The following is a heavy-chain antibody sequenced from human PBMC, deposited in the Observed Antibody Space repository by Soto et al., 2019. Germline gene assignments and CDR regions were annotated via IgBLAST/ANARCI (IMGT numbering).Heavy chain of an antibody. Sequence: PGGSLRLSCAASGFTFSSYAMSWVRQAPGKGLEWVSAISGSGGSTYYADSVKGRFTISRDNSKNTLYLQMNSLRAEDTAVYYCAKDPLSIAVAEVYMDVWGKGTTVTVSS. V-gene: IGHV3-23*01. D-gene: IGHD6-19*01. CDR1: GFTFSSYA. CDR3: AKDPLSIAVAEVYMDV. J-gene: IGHJ6*03. CDR2: ISGSGGST.